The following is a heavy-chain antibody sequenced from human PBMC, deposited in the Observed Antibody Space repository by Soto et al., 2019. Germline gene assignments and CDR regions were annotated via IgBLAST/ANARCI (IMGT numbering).Heavy chain of an antibody. Sequence: QVQLVESGGGVVQPGRSLRLSRAASGFTFSSYGMHWVRQAPGKGLEWVAFISYDGSNKYYADSVKGRFTISRDSSKNTLDLQMNSLGAVDTGVYYCAKDGRVRQWLVPSIDYWGQGTLVTVSS. CDR2: ISYDGSNK. J-gene: IGHJ4*02. CDR3: AKDGRVRQWLVPSIDY. CDR1: GFTFSSYG. D-gene: IGHD6-19*01. V-gene: IGHV3-30*18.